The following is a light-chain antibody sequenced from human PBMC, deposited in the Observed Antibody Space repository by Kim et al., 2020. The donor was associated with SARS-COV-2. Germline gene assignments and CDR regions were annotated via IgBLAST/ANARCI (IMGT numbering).Light chain of an antibody. J-gene: IGKJ1*01. Sequence: APGGDAATFTCPGSRVSSSWLAWYQQKPGKAPKVLMYGASSLDSGVPSRFSGSGSGTEFTLTISSLEPDDFAVYYCQQYSTLWTFGRGTKVDIK. CDR1: RVSSSW. V-gene: IGKV1-5*03. CDR3: QQYSTLWT. CDR2: GAS.